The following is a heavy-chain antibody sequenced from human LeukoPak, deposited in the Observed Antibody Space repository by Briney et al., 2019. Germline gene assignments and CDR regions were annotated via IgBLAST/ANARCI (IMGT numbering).Heavy chain of an antibody. V-gene: IGHV3-20*04. D-gene: IGHD6-19*01. Sequence: GGSLRLSCSTSGFKFDDFGMHWIRQIPGKGLEWVSGLNWNAASTDYADSVKDRCTISRDNAKNLLYLQINSLRVEDTAVYYCARGRGSGWRYLDYWGQGTLVIVSS. CDR3: ARGRGSGWRYLDY. CDR1: GFKFDDFG. J-gene: IGHJ4*02. CDR2: LNWNAAST.